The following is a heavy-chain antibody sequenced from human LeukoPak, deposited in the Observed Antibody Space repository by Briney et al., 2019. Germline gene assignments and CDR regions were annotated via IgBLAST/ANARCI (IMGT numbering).Heavy chain of an antibody. J-gene: IGHJ4*02. CDR3: AGTYGSGSFDY. Sequence: PSETLSLTCTVSGGSISGSSYYWGWIRQPPGKGLEWIGSIYYSGSTYYNPSLKSRVTISVDTSKNQFSLKLSSVTAADTAVYYCAGTYGSGSFDYWGQGTLVTVSS. V-gene: IGHV4-39*07. CDR1: GGSISGSSYY. CDR2: IYYSGST. D-gene: IGHD3-10*01.